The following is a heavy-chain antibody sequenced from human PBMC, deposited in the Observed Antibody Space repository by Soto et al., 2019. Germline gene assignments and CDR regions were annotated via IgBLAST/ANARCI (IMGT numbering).Heavy chain of an antibody. V-gene: IGHV4-31*03. CDR3: ARDLGGPYYYGSGIHLDP. Sequence: TLSLTCTVSGGSISSGTCYWNWIRQHPGKGLEWIGYIYYTGSTYYNPSLKSRVTISVDTSKNQFSLKLSSMTAAETAVYYCARDLGGPYYYGSGIHLDPWGQGTLVTVSS. D-gene: IGHD3-10*01. CDR1: GGSISSGTCY. J-gene: IGHJ5*02. CDR2: IYYTGST.